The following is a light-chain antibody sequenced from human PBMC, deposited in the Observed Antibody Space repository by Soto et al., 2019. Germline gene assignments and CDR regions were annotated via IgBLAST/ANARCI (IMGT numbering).Light chain of an antibody. CDR1: QSISRS. V-gene: IGKV3-15*01. Sequence: EIVLTQSPAILSVSPRERATLSCRASQSISRSLAWYQQKPGQAPRLLISDASTRATGIPARFSGSGSGTEFTLTISSLQSEDFALYYCHQYNSWPPGTFGQGTKVEIK. CDR2: DAS. CDR3: HQYNSWPPGT. J-gene: IGKJ2*01.